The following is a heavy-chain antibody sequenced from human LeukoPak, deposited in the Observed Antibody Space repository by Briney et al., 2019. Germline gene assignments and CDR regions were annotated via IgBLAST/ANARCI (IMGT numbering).Heavy chain of an antibody. D-gene: IGHD3-22*01. Sequence: GGSLRLSCAASGFTFSGYIMNWLRQAPGKGLEWVSAISSTSSNIYYVDSVKGRFTISRDNAKNSLYLQMNSLRAEDTAVYYCARAYYYDSSGYYYRHFDYWGQGTLVTVSS. V-gene: IGHV3-21*01. CDR1: GFTFSGYI. CDR2: ISSTSSNI. CDR3: ARAYYYDSSGYYYRHFDY. J-gene: IGHJ4*02.